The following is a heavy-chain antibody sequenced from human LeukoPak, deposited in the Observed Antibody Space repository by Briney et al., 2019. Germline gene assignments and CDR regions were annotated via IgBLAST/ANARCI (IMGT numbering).Heavy chain of an antibody. CDR1: GFTLSSYA. CDR3: AKPPPDSSSWLFDF. V-gene: IGHV3-23*01. J-gene: IGHJ4*02. Sequence: GGSLRLSCAASGFTLSSYAMSWVRQAPGKGLEWVSTVSGSGDSTYYADSVKGRFTISRDNSKSTLYLQMNSLRAEDTAVYYCAKPPPDSSSWLFDFWGQGTLVTVSS. CDR2: VSGSGDST. D-gene: IGHD6-13*01.